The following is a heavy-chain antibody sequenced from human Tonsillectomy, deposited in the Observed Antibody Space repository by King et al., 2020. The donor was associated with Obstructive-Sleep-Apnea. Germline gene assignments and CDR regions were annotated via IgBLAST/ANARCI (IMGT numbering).Heavy chain of an antibody. CDR1: GFTLSSYA. J-gene: IGHJ4*02. V-gene: IGHV3-30*04. D-gene: IGHD6-19*01. CDR3: VREQKSGWYRVGDY. CDR2: TLYDETEK. Sequence: VQLVQSGGGVVQPGRSLRLSCAASGFTLSSYAMHWVRQGPGKELEWVGVTLYDETEKYYADSVKGRFTISRDNSKNTLYLQMNSLRAEDTAVYYCVREQKSGWYRVGDYWGQGTLVTVSS.